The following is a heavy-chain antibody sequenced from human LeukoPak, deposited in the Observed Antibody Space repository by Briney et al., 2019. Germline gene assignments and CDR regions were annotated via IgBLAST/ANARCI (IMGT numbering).Heavy chain of an antibody. CDR2: TYYRSKWNN. V-gene: IGHV6-1*01. CDR1: GDSVSSNSAA. CDR3: ARGRRDYYYGMDV. J-gene: IGHJ6*01. Sequence: SQTLSLTCAISGDSVSSNSAAWNWIRQSPSRGLEWLGRTYYRSKWNNEYAVSVKSRITINSDTSKNQFSLHVNSVTPEDMAVYYCARGRRDYYYGMDVWGQGTTVTVSS.